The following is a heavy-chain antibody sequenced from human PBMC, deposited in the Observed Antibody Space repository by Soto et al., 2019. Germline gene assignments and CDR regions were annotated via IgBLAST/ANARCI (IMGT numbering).Heavy chain of an antibody. CDR2: ISGSGGST. V-gene: IGHV3-23*01. D-gene: IGHD1-7*01. CDR1: GFTFSSYA. CDR3: AKAELELLRSAFDY. J-gene: IGHJ4*02. Sequence: GESLKISCAASGFTFSSYAMSWVRQAPGKGLEWVSAISGSGGSTYYADSGKGRFTISRDNSKNTLYLQMNSLRAEDTAVYYCAKAELELLRSAFDYWGQGTLVTVSS.